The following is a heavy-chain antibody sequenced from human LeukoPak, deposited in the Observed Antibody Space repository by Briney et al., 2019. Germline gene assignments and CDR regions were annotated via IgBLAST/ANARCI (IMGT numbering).Heavy chain of an antibody. J-gene: IGHJ6*02. CDR3: ARDVDDVVVIPAAMDV. Sequence: SVKVSCKSSGGTFSNYAIIWVRQAPGQRLEWMGGFIPVFGTAHYAQNFQGRVTITADESTSTVYLELSSLRSEDTAVYYCARDVDDVVVIPAAMDVWGQGTAVTVSS. CDR1: GGTFSNYA. D-gene: IGHD2-2*01. V-gene: IGHV1-69*01. CDR2: FIPVFGTA.